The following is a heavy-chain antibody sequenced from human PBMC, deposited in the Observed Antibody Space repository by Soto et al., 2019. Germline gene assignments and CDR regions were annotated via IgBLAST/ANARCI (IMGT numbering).Heavy chain of an antibody. J-gene: IGHJ4*02. CDR3: AREPYGDSQYFDY. CDR2: ISHDGRVT. D-gene: IGHD2-21*02. V-gene: IGHV3-30*04. Sequence: QVQLVESGGGMVQPGTSLRLSCAASGFTFNSLSLHWVRQRPDKGLEWVGLISHDGRVTFYADFVKGRFTVSRNNSKNTIYLQVNSPRAEDTAVYYCAREPYGDSQYFDYWGQGTLVTVSS. CDR1: GFTFNSLS.